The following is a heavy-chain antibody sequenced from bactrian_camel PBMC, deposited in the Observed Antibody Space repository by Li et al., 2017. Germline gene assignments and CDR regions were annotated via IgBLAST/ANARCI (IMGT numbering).Heavy chain of an antibody. CDR2: TYTTGDNL. J-gene: IGHJ6*01. D-gene: IGHD3*01. CDR1: GSTASNNNV. Sequence: HVQLVESGGESVQAGGSLRLSCVASGSTASNNNVMGWFRQAPGQARKGIAATYTTGDNLLYADSVKGRFTISHDNAKNAVYLQMDSLKPEDTAMFYCAAAQGYGGGLRRLLTSPALFGYSGQGTQVTVS. CDR3: AAAQGYGGGLRRLLTSPALFGY. V-gene: IGHV3-3*01.